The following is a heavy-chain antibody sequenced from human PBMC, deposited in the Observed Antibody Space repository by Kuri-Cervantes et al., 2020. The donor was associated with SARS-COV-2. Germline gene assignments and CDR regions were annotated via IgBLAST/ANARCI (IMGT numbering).Heavy chain of an antibody. J-gene: IGHJ6*02. D-gene: IGHD2-2*01. V-gene: IGHV4-34*01. Sequence: SQTLSLTCAVFGGSFSGYQWGWIRQSPEEGLEWIGEINHSGGTNYNSSLKSRVTISVDTSKNQFSLKLTSVTAADTAVYYCARGLIGLVPAPVLGLGPHYYYFHMDVWGQGTTVTVSS. CDR3: ARGLIGLVPAPVLGLGPHYYYFHMDV. CDR1: GGSFSGYQ. CDR2: INHSGGT.